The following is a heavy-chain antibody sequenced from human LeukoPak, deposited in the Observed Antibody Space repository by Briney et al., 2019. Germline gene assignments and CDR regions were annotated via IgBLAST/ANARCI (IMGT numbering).Heavy chain of an antibody. V-gene: IGHV4-34*01. Sequence: SETLSLTCAVYGGSFSGYYWSWIRQPPGKGLEWSGEINHSGSTNYNPSLKSRVTISVDTSKNQFSLKLSSVTAADTAVYYCARGPGYCSGGSCYPYYYYGMDVWGQGTTVTVSS. J-gene: IGHJ6*02. D-gene: IGHD2-15*01. CDR3: ARGPGYCSGGSCYPYYYYGMDV. CDR2: INHSGST. CDR1: GGSFSGYY.